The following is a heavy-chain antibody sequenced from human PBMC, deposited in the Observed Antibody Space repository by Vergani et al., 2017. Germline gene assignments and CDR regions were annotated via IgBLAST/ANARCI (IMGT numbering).Heavy chain of an antibody. CDR1: GFTFNQYG. Sequence: QVQLVESGGGVVQPGRSLRLSCAASGFTFNQYGMHWVRQAPGKGLEWVAVTWYDGNNKQYAESVKGRFTISRVNSKSTMYLQMNSLRDEDTGVYYCARDLRLLYNRFDPWGQGTLVTVSS. D-gene: IGHD1-14*01. J-gene: IGHJ5*02. CDR3: ARDLRLLYNRFDP. V-gene: IGHV3-33*01. CDR2: TWYDGNNK.